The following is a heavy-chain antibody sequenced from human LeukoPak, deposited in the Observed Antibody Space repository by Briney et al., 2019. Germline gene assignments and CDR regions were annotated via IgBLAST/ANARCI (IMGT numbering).Heavy chain of an antibody. Sequence: GGSLRLSCAASGFTFSSHAVSWVRQAPGKGLEWVSAISGSGGSTYYADSVKGRFTISRDNSKNTLYLQMNSLRAEDTAVYYCAKLNDILTGYPHFDYWGQGTLVTVSS. V-gene: IGHV3-23*01. D-gene: IGHD3-9*01. CDR3: AKLNDILTGYPHFDY. J-gene: IGHJ4*02. CDR2: ISGSGGST. CDR1: GFTFSSHA.